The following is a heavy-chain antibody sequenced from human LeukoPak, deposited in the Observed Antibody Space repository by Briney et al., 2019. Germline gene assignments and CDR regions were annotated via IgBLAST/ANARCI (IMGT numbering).Heavy chain of an antibody. Sequence: GGSLRLSCAASGFTFSSYSMNWVSQALGKGLEWVSSISSSSSYIYYADSVKGRFTISRDNAKNSLYLQMNSLRAEDTAVYYCAGGTTWIQLWSFDYWGQGTLVTVSS. CDR2: ISSSSSYI. V-gene: IGHV3-21*01. CDR3: AGGTTWIQLWSFDY. J-gene: IGHJ4*02. CDR1: GFTFSSYS. D-gene: IGHD5-18*01.